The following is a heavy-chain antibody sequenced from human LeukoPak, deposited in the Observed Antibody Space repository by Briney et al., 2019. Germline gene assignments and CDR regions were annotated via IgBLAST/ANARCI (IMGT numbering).Heavy chain of an antibody. CDR1: GYTLTTSG. CDR2: ISGYNGNT. J-gene: IGHJ2*01. V-gene: IGHV1-18*01. CDR3: ARVIRYSYGYWYFDL. D-gene: IGHD5-18*01. Sequence: ASVKVSCKASGYTLTTSGISWVRQAPGQGLEWMGWISGYNGNTKYAQRFQGRVTMTTDTSTSTVYMDLRSLRSEDTAVYYCARVIRYSYGYWYFDLWGRGTLVTVSS.